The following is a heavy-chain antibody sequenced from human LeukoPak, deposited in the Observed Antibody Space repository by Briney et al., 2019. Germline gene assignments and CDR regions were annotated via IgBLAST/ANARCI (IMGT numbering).Heavy chain of an antibody. CDR2: VHNVGST. D-gene: IGHD6-19*01. V-gene: IGHV4-39*01. J-gene: IGHJ4*02. Sequence: SETLSLTCTVSGVSTTNGIYYWAWIRQPPGKGLEWIGSVHNVGSTYYSLSLRSRVTMSIDTSKNQFSLRLNSVTAADTAVYYCARHAEYNSGWHFYLDHWGQGILVTVSS. CDR1: GVSTTNGIYY. CDR3: ARHAEYNSGWHFYLDH.